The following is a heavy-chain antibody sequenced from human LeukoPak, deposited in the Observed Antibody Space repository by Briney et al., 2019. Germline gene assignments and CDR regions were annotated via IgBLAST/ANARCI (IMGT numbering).Heavy chain of an antibody. CDR1: GYSISSGYY. J-gene: IGHJ4*02. CDR3: ARDSSHYYDSSGYYYFDY. CDR2: IYHSGST. D-gene: IGHD3-22*01. Sequence: SETLSLTCTVSGYSISSGYYWGWIRQPPGKGLEWIGSIYHSGSTYYNPSLKSRVTISVDTSKNQFSLKLSSVTAADTAVYYCARDSSHYYDSSGYYYFDYWGQGTLVTVSS. V-gene: IGHV4-38-2*02.